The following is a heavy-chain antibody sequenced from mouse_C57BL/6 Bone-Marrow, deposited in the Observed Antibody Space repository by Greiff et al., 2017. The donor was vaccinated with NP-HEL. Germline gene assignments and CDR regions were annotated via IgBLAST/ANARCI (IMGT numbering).Heavy chain of an antibody. J-gene: IGHJ1*03. CDR1: GYTFTSYW. D-gene: IGHD2-4*01. CDR2: INPSNGGT. Sequence: QVQLQQPGTELVKPGASVKLSCKASGYTFTSYWMHWVKQRPGQGLEWIGNINPSNGGTNYNEKFKSKATLTVDKSSSTAYMQLSSLTSEDSAVYYCARQGGDYDGDWYFDVWGTGTTVTVSS. CDR3: ARQGGDYDGDWYFDV. V-gene: IGHV1-53*01.